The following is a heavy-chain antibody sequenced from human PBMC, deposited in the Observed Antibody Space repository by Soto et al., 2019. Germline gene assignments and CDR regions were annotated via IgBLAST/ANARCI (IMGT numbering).Heavy chain of an antibody. D-gene: IGHD3-22*01. CDR2: IYHGKSDI. CDR3: TRHAGLESSGYYSN. V-gene: IGHV5-51*01. CDR1: GYSFTNYW. J-gene: IGHJ4*02. Sequence: PGEYLKISCQASGYSFTNYWIGWVRQMPGKGLEWMGIIYHGKSDIRYNPSFQGQVTMSADRYISPAYLQWSSLKASDTAMYYCTRHAGLESSGYYSNWGQGTLVTVSS.